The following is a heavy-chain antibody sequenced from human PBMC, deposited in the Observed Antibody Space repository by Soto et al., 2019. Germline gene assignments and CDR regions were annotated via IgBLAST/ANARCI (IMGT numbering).Heavy chain of an antibody. CDR3: AKDGYCSSTSCDDPANYYYYYYMDV. CDR1: GFTFDDYA. Sequence: GGSLRLSCAASGFTFDDYAMHWVRQAPGKGLEWVSGISWNSGSIGYADSVKGRFTISRDNAKNSLYLQMNSLRAEETALYYCAKDGYCSSTSCDDPANYYYYYYMDVWGKGTTVTVSS. D-gene: IGHD2-2*01. J-gene: IGHJ6*03. CDR2: ISWNSGSI. V-gene: IGHV3-9*01.